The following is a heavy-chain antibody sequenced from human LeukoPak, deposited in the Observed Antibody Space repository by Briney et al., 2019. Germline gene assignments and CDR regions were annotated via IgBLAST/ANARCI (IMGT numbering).Heavy chain of an antibody. V-gene: IGHV1-18*03. CDR1: GYTFTSYG. D-gene: IGHD3-10*01. Sequence: ASVKVSCKASGYTFTSYGISWVRQAPGQGLEWMGWISGYNANANYAQKLQGRVTMTTDTSASTAYMELSSLRSEDMAVYYCARGYYGSGSPLFDYWGQGTLVTVSS. CDR3: ARGYYGSGSPLFDY. CDR2: ISGYNANA. J-gene: IGHJ4*02.